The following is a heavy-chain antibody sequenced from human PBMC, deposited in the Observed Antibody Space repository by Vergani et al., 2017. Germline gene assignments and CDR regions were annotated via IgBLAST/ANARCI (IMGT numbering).Heavy chain of an antibody. D-gene: IGHD3-16*01. CDR2: IWYDGSNK. J-gene: IGHJ6*03. Sequence: QVQLVESGGGVVQPGRSLRLSCAASGFTFSSYGMHWVRQAPGKGLEWVAVIWYDGSNKYYADSVKGRFTISRDNSKNTLYLQMSSLRAEDTAVYYCAREWGSIRRNRGYYYYMDVWGKGTTVTVSS. CDR1: GFTFSSYG. V-gene: IGHV3-33*08. CDR3: AREWGSIRRNRGYYYYMDV.